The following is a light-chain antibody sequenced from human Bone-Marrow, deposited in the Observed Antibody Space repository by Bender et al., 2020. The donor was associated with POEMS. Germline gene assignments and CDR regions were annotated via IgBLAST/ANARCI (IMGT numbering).Light chain of an antibody. Sequence: QSVLTQPPSVSGAPGQRVTISCTGSSSNIGAGYDVHWYQQIPGTAPKLLIHGNNNRPSGVPDRFSGSKSGTSASLAITGLQSDDEAIYFCVAWDASLNGWVFGGGTKLTVL. V-gene: IGLV1-50*01. CDR2: GNN. CDR1: SSNIGAGYD. CDR3: VAWDASLNGWV. J-gene: IGLJ3*02.